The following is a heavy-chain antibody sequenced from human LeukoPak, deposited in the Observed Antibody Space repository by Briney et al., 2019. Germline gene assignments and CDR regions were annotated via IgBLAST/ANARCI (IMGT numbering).Heavy chain of an antibody. V-gene: IGHV1-24*01. J-gene: IGHJ4*02. D-gene: IGHD3-9*01. CDR2: FEPEDGET. CDR3: ATVVDYDILTGYDY. CDR1: GYTLTELS. Sequence: ASVKVSCKVSGYTLTELSMHWVRQAPGKGLEWMGGFEPEDGETIYAQKFQGRVTMTEDTSTDTAYMELSSLRSEDTAVYYCATVVDYDILTGYDYWGQGTLVTVSS.